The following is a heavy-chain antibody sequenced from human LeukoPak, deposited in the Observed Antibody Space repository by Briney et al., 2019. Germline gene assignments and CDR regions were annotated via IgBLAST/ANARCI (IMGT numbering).Heavy chain of an antibody. CDR1: GGSLSSSSNY. CDR2: IYYSGST. V-gene: IGHV4-39*01. J-gene: IGHJ4*02. D-gene: IGHD2-2*01. Sequence: SEALSLTCTVSGGSLSSSSNYWGCIRQPPGKGLESIGSIYYSGSTYYNPSLNGRVTISVDTTKNQFSLKLSSATAADTAVYYCARHPEVPAEGFDYWGQGTLVTVSS. CDR3: ARHPEVPAEGFDY.